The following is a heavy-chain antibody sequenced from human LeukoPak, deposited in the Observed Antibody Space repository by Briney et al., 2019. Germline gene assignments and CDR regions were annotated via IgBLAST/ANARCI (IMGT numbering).Heavy chain of an antibody. J-gene: IGHJ3*02. Sequence: GGSLRLSCEASGFRFGGFWMNWVRQAPGKGPERVANINQDGSEKLYVDSVKGRFTISRDNAKNSLYLQMNSLRVEDTAVYYCTRDVREAYDIWGHGTMGTVSS. D-gene: IGHD3-16*01. CDR1: GFRFGGFW. CDR2: INQDGSEK. CDR3: TRDVREAYDI. V-gene: IGHV3-7*01.